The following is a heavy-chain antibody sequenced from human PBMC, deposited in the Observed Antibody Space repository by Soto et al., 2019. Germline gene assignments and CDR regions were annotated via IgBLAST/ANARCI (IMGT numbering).Heavy chain of an antibody. J-gene: IGHJ4*02. CDR3: WGSGSYGYYFDY. Sequence: QVQLVQSGAEVKKPGSSVKVSCKASGGTFSSYTISWVRQAPGQGLEWMGRIIPILGIANYAQKFQGRVTITADKXXXTAXXXXXXXXXXXXXXYYCWGSGSYGYYFDYWGQGTLVTVSS. CDR2: IIPILGIA. V-gene: IGHV1-69*02. CDR1: GGTFSSYT. D-gene: IGHD3-10*01.